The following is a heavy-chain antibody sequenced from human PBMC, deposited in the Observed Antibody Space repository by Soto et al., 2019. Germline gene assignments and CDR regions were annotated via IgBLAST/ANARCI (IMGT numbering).Heavy chain of an antibody. CDR3: ARVGGGYYYDSSGYYPFDY. V-gene: IGHV1-18*01. D-gene: IGHD3-22*01. CDR2: ISAYNGNT. Sequence: QVQLVQSGAEVKKPGASVKVSCKASGYTFTSYGISWVRQAPGQGLEWMGWISAYNGNTNYAQKLQGRVTMTTDTTTSPAYMELRRLRSDDTAVYYCARVGGGYYYDSSGYYPFDYWGQGTLVTVSS. CDR1: GYTFTSYG. J-gene: IGHJ4*02.